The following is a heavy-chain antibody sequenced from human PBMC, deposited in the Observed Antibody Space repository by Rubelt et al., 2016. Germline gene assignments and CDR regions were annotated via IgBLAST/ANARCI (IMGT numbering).Heavy chain of an antibody. D-gene: IGHD3-10*01. V-gene: IGHV3-15*01. J-gene: IGHJ4*02. CDR3: AADVPERGTGELDW. CDR2: LKDIGSGGTT. Sequence: SWVRQAPGKGLEWVARLKDIGSGGTTDYAAPVKGRFIISREDSKSTLFLQLNSLTTEDTGVYFCAADVPERGTGELDWWGQGTLVTVSA.